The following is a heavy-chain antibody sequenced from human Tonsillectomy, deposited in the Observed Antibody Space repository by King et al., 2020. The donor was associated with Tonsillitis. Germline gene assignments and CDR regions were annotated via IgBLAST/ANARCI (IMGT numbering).Heavy chain of an antibody. CDR3: ARDYRDYYDSSGFQGAFDF. V-gene: IGHV1-69*01. J-gene: IGHJ3*01. CDR2: IIPIFGTA. Sequence: QLVQSGAEVKKPGSSVKVSCKASGGTFSSYALSWVRQTPGQGLEWMGGIIPIFGTANYAQKFQGRVTITGDESTSTAYMELSSLTSEDTAVYYVARDYRDYYDSSGFQGAFDFWGQGTMVTVSS. D-gene: IGHD3-22*01. CDR1: GGTFSSYA.